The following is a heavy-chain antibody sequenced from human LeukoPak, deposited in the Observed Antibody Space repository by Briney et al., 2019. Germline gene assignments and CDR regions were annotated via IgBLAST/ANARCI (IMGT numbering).Heavy chain of an antibody. Sequence: GGSLRLSCAASGFTFSNAWMSWVRQAPGKGLEWVGRIKSKTDGGTTDYAAPVKGRFTISRDDSKNTLYLQMNSLKTEDTAVYYCTTASSMFPPPYYYYYMDVWGKGTTVTVSS. CDR2: IKSKTDGGTT. CDR3: TTASSMFPPPYYYYYMDV. CDR1: GFTFSNAW. J-gene: IGHJ6*03. D-gene: IGHD3-10*02. V-gene: IGHV3-15*01.